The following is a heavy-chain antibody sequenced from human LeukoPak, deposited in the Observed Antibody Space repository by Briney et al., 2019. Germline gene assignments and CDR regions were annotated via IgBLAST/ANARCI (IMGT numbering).Heavy chain of an antibody. CDR1: GGSISSYY. J-gene: IGHJ5*02. CDR2: IYTSGST. D-gene: IGHD6-19*01. Sequence: PSATLSLTCTVSGGSISSYYWSWIRQPAGKGLEWIGRIYTSGSTNYNPSLKSRVTMSVDTSKNQFSLKLSSVTAADTAVYYCARGGHSSGWYRPGFNWFDPWGQGTLVTVSS. V-gene: IGHV4-4*07. CDR3: ARGGHSSGWYRPGFNWFDP.